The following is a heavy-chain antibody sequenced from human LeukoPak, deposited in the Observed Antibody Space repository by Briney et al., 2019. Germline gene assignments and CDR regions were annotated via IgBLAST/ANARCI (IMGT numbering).Heavy chain of an antibody. D-gene: IGHD3-10*01. Sequence: GGSLRLSCAASGFTFSDYYMSWIRQAPGKGLEWVSYISSSGSTIYYADSVKGRFTISRDNAKNSLYLQMSSLRAEDTAVYYCAREGDYGSGSYPYGMDVWGQGTTVTVSS. CDR1: GFTFSDYY. CDR3: AREGDYGSGSYPYGMDV. V-gene: IGHV3-11*01. CDR2: ISSSGSTI. J-gene: IGHJ6*02.